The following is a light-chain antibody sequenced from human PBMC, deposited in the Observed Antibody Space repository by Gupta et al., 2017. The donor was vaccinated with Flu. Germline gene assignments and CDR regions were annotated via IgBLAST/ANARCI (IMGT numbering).Light chain of an antibody. V-gene: IGKV4-1*01. CDR2: WAS. CDR1: QDVLYRANGKNY. Sequence: DIVMTQSPDSLAVSLGERATINCKSSQDVLYRANGKNYLAWYQQKPGQPPKLLFSWASSREPGVPDRFSGSGSGTDFTLTISSLQAEDVALYFCQQYYSSPQTFSLGTRVEIK. CDR3: QQYYSSPQT. J-gene: IGKJ1*01.